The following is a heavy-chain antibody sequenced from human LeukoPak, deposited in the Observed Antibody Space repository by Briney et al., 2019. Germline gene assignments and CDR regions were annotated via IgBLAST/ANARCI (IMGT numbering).Heavy chain of an antibody. CDR1: GGSFSGYY. V-gene: IGHV4-59*10. J-gene: IGHJ5*02. CDR2: IFASGNT. D-gene: IGHD4-23*01. Sequence: SETLSLTCAVYGGSFSGYYWSWIRQPAGKGLEWIGRIFASGNTNYNPSLKSRVTISVDTSKNQFSLKLSSVTAADTAVYYCARASTTVVTDWFDPWGQGTLVTVSS. CDR3: ARASTTVVTDWFDP.